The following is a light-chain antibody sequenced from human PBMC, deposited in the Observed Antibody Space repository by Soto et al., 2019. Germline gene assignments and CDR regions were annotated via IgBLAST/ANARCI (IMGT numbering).Light chain of an antibody. CDR3: SSFAGSINVVV. CDR1: NVGEYDY. J-gene: IGLJ2*01. CDR2: EVS. V-gene: IGLV2-8*01. Sequence: QSALTQPPSASGSPGQSVTISCTGSNVGEYDYVSWYQQHPGKAPKSIIYEVSRRPSGVPDRFSGSKSGNTASLTVSGLQPEDEADYYCSSFAGSINVVVFGGGTKLTVL.